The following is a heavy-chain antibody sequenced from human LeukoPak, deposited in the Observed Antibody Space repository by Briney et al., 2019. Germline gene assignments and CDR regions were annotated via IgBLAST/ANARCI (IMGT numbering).Heavy chain of an antibody. D-gene: IGHD5-12*01. CDR1: GRSLSGYY. CDR3: ARHQGYSGYGERHYYYYMDV. CDR2: INHSGST. V-gene: IGHV4-34*01. Sequence: SETLSLTCAVYGRSLSGYYWSWVRHPPGKGWEGIGEINHSGSTNNNPSLKSRVTISVDTSKSQFSLRLSSVTAADTAVYYCARHQGYSGYGERHYYYYMDVWGKGTTVTISS. J-gene: IGHJ6*03.